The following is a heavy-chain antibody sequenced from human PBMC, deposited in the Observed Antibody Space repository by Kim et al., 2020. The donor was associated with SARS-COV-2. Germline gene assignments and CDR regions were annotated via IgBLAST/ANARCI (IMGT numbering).Heavy chain of an antibody. J-gene: IGHJ5*02. CDR3: ARDRTAAAMVWFDP. Sequence: AQKFQGRVTITADESTSTAYMELSSLRSEDTAVYYCARDRTAAAMVWFDPWGQGTLVTVSS. V-gene: IGHV1-69*01. D-gene: IGHD5-18*01.